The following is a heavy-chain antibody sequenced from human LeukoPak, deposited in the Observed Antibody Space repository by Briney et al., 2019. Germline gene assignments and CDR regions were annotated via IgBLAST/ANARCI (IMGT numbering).Heavy chain of an antibody. D-gene: IGHD1-20*01. CDR3: ATQNNSYFDY. V-gene: IGHV1-2*02. J-gene: IGHJ4*02. CDR2: INPNSGGT. CDR1: GYSFTGYS. Sequence: ASVKVSCKASGYSFTGYSMHWVRQAPGQGLEWMGWINPNSGGTKFAQKFQGRVTMTRDTSISTAYMEVSRLRSDDTAVYCCATQNNSYFDYWGQGTLVTVSS.